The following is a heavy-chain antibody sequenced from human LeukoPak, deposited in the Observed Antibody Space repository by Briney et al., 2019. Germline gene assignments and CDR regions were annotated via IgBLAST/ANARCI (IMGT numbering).Heavy chain of an antibody. Sequence: SETLSLTCAVYGGSFSGYYWSWIRQPPGKGLEWIGEINHSGSTNYNPSLKSRVTISVDTSKNQFSLKLSSVTAADTAVYYCARVAYVPAAPSRRYYGSGSYDYWGQGTLVTVSS. CDR1: GGSFSGYY. J-gene: IGHJ4*02. V-gene: IGHV4-34*01. CDR3: ARVAYVPAAPSRRYYGSGSYDY. D-gene: IGHD3-10*01. CDR2: INHSGST.